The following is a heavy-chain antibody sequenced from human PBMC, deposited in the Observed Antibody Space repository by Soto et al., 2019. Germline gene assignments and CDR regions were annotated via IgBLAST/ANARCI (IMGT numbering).Heavy chain of an antibody. J-gene: IGHJ4*02. CDR3: ARQYSSSWWVDY. Sequence: QLQLQESGPGLVKPSETLSLTCTVSGGSISSSSYYWGWIRQPPGKGLEWIGSIYYSGSTYYNPSLKSRVTLSVDTSKNQFSLKLSSVTAADTAVYYCARQYSSSWWVDYWGQGTLVTVSS. CDR2: IYYSGST. CDR1: GGSISSSSYY. V-gene: IGHV4-39*01. D-gene: IGHD6-13*01.